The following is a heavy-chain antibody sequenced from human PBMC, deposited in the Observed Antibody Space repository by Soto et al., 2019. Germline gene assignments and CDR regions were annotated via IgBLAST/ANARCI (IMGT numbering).Heavy chain of an antibody. CDR2: IYYSGSH. D-gene: IGHD4-17*01. V-gene: IGHV4-59*01. CDR1: GGSISSYY. Sequence: SETLSLTCTVSGGSISSYYWSWIRQPPGKGLEWIGYIYYSGSHNYNPSLKSRVTISVDTSMNQFSLKLSSVTAADTAMYCCGSNGGYGGYYFYYGMDVWGQGTTVTVSS. CDR3: GSNGGYGGYYFYYGMDV. J-gene: IGHJ6*02.